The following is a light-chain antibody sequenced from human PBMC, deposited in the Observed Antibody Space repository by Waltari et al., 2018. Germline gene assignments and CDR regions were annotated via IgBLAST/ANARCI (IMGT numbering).Light chain of an antibody. J-gene: IGKJ2*03. CDR3: QQHSSYPYS. CDR1: QGISNY. CDR2: YAS. V-gene: IGKV1-16*01. Sequence: DTQTTPSPSSLPASLGDTVTITCRASQGISNYLAWYQQKPGKAPKPLIYYASNLESGVPSRFSGSGSGTDFTLTINSLQPEDFATYYWQQHSSYPYSFSQGTKVEVE.